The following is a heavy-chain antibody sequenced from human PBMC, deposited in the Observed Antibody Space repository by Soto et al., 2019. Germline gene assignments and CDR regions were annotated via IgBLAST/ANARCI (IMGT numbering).Heavy chain of an antibody. CDR1: GFTFSNGW. CDR2: IKTNIDGGRI. J-gene: IGHJ6*02. V-gene: IGHV3-15*01. CDR3: TTNSVTNFYYYGMEV. Sequence: VQLVESGGGLVKPGGSLRLSCEGSGFTFSNGWMTWVRQAPGKGLEWVGRIKTNIDGGRIDYAAPVKGRFTISRDDSKNTLYLQMNSLKTEDTAVYYCTTNSVTNFYYYGMEVWGLGTTVTVSS.